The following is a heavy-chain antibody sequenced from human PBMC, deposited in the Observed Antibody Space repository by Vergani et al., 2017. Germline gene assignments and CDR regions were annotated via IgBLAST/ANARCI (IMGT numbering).Heavy chain of an antibody. J-gene: IGHJ5*02. V-gene: IGHV4-39*01. Sequence: QVQLQESGPGLVKPSQTLSLTCTVSGGSISSGGYYWGWIRQPPGKGLEWIGSIYYSGSTYYNPSLKSRVTISVDTSKNQFSLKLSSVTAADTAVYYCARHVPYCSGGSCYSQFDPWGQGTLVTVSS. CDR3: ARHVPYCSGGSCYSQFDP. D-gene: IGHD2-15*01. CDR1: GGSISSGGYY. CDR2: IYYSGST.